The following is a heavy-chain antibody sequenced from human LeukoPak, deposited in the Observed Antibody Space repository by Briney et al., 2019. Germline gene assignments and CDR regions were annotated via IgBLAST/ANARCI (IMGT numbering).Heavy chain of an antibody. CDR3: AREDVVLVDAVRYYYYGMDV. Sequence: ASVKVSCKASGYNFISYYMHWVRQAPGQGLEWMGIINLSGGSASYAQKFQDRVTMTRDTSTSTVYRELSSLKSEDTAVYYCAREDVVLVDAVRYYYYGMDVWGQGTTVTVSS. CDR2: INLSGGSA. V-gene: IGHV1-46*01. J-gene: IGHJ6*02. CDR1: GYNFISYY. D-gene: IGHD2-8*01.